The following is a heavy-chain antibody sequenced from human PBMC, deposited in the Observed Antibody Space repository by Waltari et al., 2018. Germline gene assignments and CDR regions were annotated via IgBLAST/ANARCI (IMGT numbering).Heavy chain of an antibody. Sequence: QVQLQESGPGLVKPSQTLSLTCTVSGGSISSGSYYWSWIRQPAGKGLEWIGRIYTSGSTNYTPSLKSRVTISVDTSKNQFSLKLSSVTAADTAVYYCARVPGGAFDIWGQGTMVTVSS. CDR2: IYTSGST. D-gene: IGHD3-10*01. CDR1: GGSISSGSYY. CDR3: ARVPGGAFDI. J-gene: IGHJ3*02. V-gene: IGHV4-61*02.